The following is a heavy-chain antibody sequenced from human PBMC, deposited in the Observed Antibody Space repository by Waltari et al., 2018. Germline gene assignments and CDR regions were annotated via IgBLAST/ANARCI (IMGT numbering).Heavy chain of an antibody. CDR1: GYRFTDYY. CDR2: VDPEDGET. D-gene: IGHD3-10*01. Sequence: EVQLLQSRTELKKPGSTVKISCQVSGYRFTDYYLHWVQQAPGKGPQWMGLVDPEDGETIYAERFQGRVTITADTSTETAFMELSSLTSDDTAVYYCVTALGDRSSASRPFDVWGLGTLITVSS. J-gene: IGHJ3*01. V-gene: IGHV1-69-2*01. CDR3: VTALGDRSSASRPFDV.